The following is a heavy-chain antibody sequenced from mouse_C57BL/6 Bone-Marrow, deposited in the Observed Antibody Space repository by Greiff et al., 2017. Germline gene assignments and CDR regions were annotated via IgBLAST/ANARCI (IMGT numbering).Heavy chain of an antibody. Sequence: QVQLKQSGAELARPGASVKLSCKASGYTFTSYGISWVKQRTGQGLEWIGEIYPRSGNTYYNEKFKGKATLTADKSSSTAYMELRSLTSEDSAVYYCARGMITQYYFDYWGQGTTLTVSS. V-gene: IGHV1-81*01. J-gene: IGHJ2*01. CDR2: IYPRSGNT. CDR3: ARGMITQYYFDY. D-gene: IGHD2-4*01. CDR1: GYTFTSYG.